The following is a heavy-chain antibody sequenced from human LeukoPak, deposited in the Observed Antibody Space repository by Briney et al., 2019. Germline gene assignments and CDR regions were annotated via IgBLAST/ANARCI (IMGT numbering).Heavy chain of an antibody. CDR2: IYYSGST. Sequence: PSETLSLTCAVYGGSFSGYYWSWIRQPPGKGLEWIGYIYYSGSTYYNPSLKSRVTISVDTSKNQFSLKLSSVTAADTAVYYCARVGEYCGGDCDAFDIWGQGTMVTVSS. J-gene: IGHJ3*02. CDR1: GGSFSGYY. CDR3: ARVGEYCGGDCDAFDI. V-gene: IGHV4-59*12. D-gene: IGHD2-21*02.